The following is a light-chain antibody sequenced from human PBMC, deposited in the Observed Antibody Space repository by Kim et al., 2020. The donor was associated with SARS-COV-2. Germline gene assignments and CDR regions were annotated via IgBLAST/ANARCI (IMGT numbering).Light chain of an antibody. Sequence: VSPGQTASITCSGDKLGNKYACWYQQKPGQSPVLVIYQDSKRPSGIPERFSGSNSGNTATLTISGTQAMDEADYYCQAWDSSTHVVFGGGTKLTVL. CDR3: QAWDSSTHVV. V-gene: IGLV3-1*01. J-gene: IGLJ2*01. CDR1: KLGNKY. CDR2: QDS.